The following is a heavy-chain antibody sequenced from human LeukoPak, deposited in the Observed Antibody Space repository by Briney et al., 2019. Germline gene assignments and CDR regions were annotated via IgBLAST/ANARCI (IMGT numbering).Heavy chain of an antibody. Sequence: ASVKVSCKASGYTFTDYGISWVRQAPGQGLEWMGRISAYNGNTDYAQKLQGRVTMTTDTSTTTAYMELRSLRSDDTAVYYCARDVGYCSSTSCSRGDYWGQETLVTVSS. J-gene: IGHJ4*02. D-gene: IGHD2-2*01. CDR3: ARDVGYCSSTSCSRGDY. CDR1: GYTFTDYG. CDR2: ISAYNGNT. V-gene: IGHV1-18*01.